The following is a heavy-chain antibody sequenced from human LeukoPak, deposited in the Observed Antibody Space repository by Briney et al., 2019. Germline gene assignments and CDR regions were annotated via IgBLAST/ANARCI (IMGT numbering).Heavy chain of an antibody. J-gene: IGHJ4*02. D-gene: IGHD4-23*01. CDR1: GGSFSGYY. CDR2: INHSGST. V-gene: IGHV4-34*01. CDR3: ASSYDYGGAFDY. Sequence: SETLSLTCAVYGGSFSGYYWSWIRQPPGKGLEWIGEINHSGSTNYSPSLKSRVTISVDTSKNQFSLKLSSVTAADTAVYYCASSYDYGGAFDYWGQGTLVTVSS.